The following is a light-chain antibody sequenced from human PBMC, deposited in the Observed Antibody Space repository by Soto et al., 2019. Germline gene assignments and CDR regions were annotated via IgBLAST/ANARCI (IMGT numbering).Light chain of an antibody. Sequence: EIVLTQSPATLSLSPGERVTLSCRASQSVSDYLAWYQHKPGQAPRLLIYDASNRATGIPARFTGSGSGTDFTLTISRLEHEDFAVYDGQQYGSSPLTFGGGTKVDIK. J-gene: IGKJ4*01. V-gene: IGKV3-11*01. CDR2: DAS. CDR3: QQYGSSPLT. CDR1: QSVSDY.